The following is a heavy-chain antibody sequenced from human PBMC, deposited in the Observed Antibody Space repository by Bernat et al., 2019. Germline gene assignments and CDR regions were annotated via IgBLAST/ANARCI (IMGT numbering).Heavy chain of an antibody. V-gene: IGHV3-7*01. CDR3: ARHDSSGYYSTHFDY. D-gene: IGHD3-22*01. CDR2: IKQDGSEK. CDR1: GFSFSSYW. J-gene: IGHJ4*02. Sequence: EVELVESGGGLVQPGGSLRLSCAAPGFSFSSYWMTWVRQAPGKGLEWVANIKQDGSEKYYVDSVKGRFTISRDNAKNSLYLQMNSLRAEDTAVYYCARHDSSGYYSTHFDYWGQGTLVTVSS.